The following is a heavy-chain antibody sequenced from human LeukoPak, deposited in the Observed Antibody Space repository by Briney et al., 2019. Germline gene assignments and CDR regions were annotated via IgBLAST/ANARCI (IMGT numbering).Heavy chain of an antibody. D-gene: IGHD3-10*01. J-gene: IGHJ5*02. Sequence: GSLRLSCAAPGFTFSSYAMSWVRQAPGKGLEWVSAISGSGGSTYYADSVKGRFTISRDNSKNTLYLQMNSLRAEDTAVYYCAKMRYYYGSGSYYNTWGQGTLSPSPQ. CDR1: GFTFSSYA. CDR3: AKMRYYYGSGSYYNT. V-gene: IGHV3-23*01. CDR2: ISGSGGST.